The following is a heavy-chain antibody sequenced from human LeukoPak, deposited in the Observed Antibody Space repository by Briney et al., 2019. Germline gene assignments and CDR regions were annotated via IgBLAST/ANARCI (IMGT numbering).Heavy chain of an antibody. V-gene: IGHV4-39*01. CDR2: IYYSGST. Sequence: SETLSLTCTVSGGSISSSSYYWGWIRQPPGKGLEWIGSIYYSGSTYYNPSLKSRLTISVDTSKNQFSLKMRSVTAADTAVYYCASLNRLSPSAVSDDAFNIWAQGTMVTVSS. D-gene: IGHD4/OR15-4a*01. CDR3: ASLNRLSPSAVSDDAFNI. CDR1: GGSISSSSYY. J-gene: IGHJ3*02.